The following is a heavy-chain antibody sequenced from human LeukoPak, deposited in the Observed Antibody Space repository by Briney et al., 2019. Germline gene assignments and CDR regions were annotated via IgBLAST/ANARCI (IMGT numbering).Heavy chain of an antibody. D-gene: IGHD2-2*01. J-gene: IGHJ4*02. CDR2: IGSTSI. CDR3: ARDGPPAGAGDFDY. V-gene: IGHV3-48*01. CDR1: GFSTSTYS. Sequence: PGGSLRLSCAASGFSTSTYSMGWVRQAPGKGLEWVSYIGSTSIYADSVKGRFTISRDNAKNSLYLQMNSLRAEDTAVYYCARDGPPAGAGDFDYCGQGTPGTVSS.